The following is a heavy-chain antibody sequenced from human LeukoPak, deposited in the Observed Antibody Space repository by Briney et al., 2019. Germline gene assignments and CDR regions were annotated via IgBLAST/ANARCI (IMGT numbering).Heavy chain of an antibody. CDR3: ARDPVLWFGEGNNY. D-gene: IGHD3-10*01. V-gene: IGHV4-38-2*02. Sequence: SETLSLTCTVSGYSISSGYYWGWIRQPPGKGLEWIGRIYHRGSTYCNPSLKSRVTISVDTSKNQFSLNLSSVTAADTAVYYCARDPVLWFGEGNNYWGQGTLVTVSS. CDR2: IYHRGST. J-gene: IGHJ4*02. CDR1: GYSISSGYY.